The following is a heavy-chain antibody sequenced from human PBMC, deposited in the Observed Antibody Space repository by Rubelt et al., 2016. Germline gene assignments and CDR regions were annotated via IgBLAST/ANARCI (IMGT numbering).Heavy chain of an antibody. CDR3: ARERKVRGGTNWCDP. V-gene: IGHV4-39*07. CDR2: IYYSGST. CDR1: GGSISSGNYY. D-gene: IGHD3-10*01. J-gene: IGHJ5*02. Sequence: QLQLQESGPGLVKPSETLSLTCSVSGGSISSGNYYWGWIRQPPGKGLEWIGGIYYSGSTYYKPSLKSRVTISADTANNQCSLKLGSVTAADTAVYYCARERKVRGGTNWCDPWGQGTLVTVSS.